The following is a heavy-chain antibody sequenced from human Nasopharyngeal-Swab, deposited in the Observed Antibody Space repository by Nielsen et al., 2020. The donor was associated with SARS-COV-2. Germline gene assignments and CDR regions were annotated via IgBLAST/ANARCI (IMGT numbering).Heavy chain of an antibody. D-gene: IGHD1-26*01. J-gene: IGHJ6*02. Sequence: SETLSLTCAVYGGSFSGYYWSWIRQPPGKGLEWIGEINHSGSTNYNPSLKSRVTISVGTSKNQFSLKLSSVTAADTAVYYCARVRAWELRYYYYGMDVWGQGTTVTVSS. CDR2: INHSGST. CDR1: GGSFSGYY. CDR3: ARVRAWELRYYYYGMDV. V-gene: IGHV4-34*01.